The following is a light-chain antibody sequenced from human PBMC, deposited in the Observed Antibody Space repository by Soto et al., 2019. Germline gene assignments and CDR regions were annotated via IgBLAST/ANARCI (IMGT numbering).Light chain of an antibody. CDR2: DAS. CDR1: QTINSW. CDR3: QQYDSYSSGP. J-gene: IGKJ1*01. V-gene: IGKV1-5*01. Sequence: DIQMTQSPSTLSASVGDRVTISCRASQTINSWLAWYQQKPGKAPKVLIFDASSLKTGVPSRFSGSGSGTEFTLTISNLQHDDFATYYCQQYDSYSSGPFGQGTKVDI.